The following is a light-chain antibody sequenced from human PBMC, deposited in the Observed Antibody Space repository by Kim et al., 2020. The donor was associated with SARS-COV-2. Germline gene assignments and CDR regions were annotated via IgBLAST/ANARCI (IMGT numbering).Light chain of an antibody. J-gene: IGLJ2*01. Sequence: VSPGQQASITCSGDKLGDKYVCWYQQKPGQSPVLIIYQDLKRPSGIPERFSGSNSGSTATLTISGTQASDEGDYYCQAWDSATVVFGGGTQLTVL. CDR2: QDL. V-gene: IGLV3-1*01. CDR3: QAWDSATVV. CDR1: KLGDKY.